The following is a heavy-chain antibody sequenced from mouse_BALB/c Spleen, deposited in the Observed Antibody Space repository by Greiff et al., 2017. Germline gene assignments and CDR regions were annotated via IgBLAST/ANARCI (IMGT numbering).Heavy chain of an antibody. D-gene: IGHD2-14*01. CDR2: ISSGSSTI. Sequence: EVQGVESGGGLVQPGGSRKLSCAASGFTFSSFGMHWVRQAPEKGLEWVAYISSGSSTIYYADTVKGRFTISRDNPKNTLFLQMTSLRSEDTAMYYCARSGYRYDWFAYWGQGTLVTVSA. V-gene: IGHV5-17*02. CDR1: GFTFSSFG. J-gene: IGHJ3*01. CDR3: ARSGYRYDWFAY.